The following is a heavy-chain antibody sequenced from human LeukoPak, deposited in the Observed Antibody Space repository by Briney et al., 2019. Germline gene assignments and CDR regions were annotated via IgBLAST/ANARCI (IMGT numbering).Heavy chain of an antibody. D-gene: IGHD5-12*01. Sequence: ASVKVSCKASGYTFTSYDINWVRQATGQRLEWMGWMNPNSGNTGYAQKFQGRVTMTRNTSISTAYMELSSLRSEDTAVYYCARGNIVATNYPVDYWGQGTLVTVSS. CDR3: ARGNIVATNYPVDY. V-gene: IGHV1-8*01. J-gene: IGHJ4*02. CDR1: GYTFTSYD. CDR2: MNPNSGNT.